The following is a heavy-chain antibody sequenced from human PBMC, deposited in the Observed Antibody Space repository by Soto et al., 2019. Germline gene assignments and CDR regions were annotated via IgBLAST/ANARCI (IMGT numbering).Heavy chain of an antibody. D-gene: IGHD3-22*01. CDR1: GYRFTNYW. CDR2: IYPGDSDT. CDR3: ARHDSSGNYFDY. J-gene: IGHJ4*02. V-gene: IGHV5-51*01. Sequence: GESLKISCSVSGYRFTNYWIGWVRQMPGKGLEFMGIIYPGDSDTTYSPSFQGQVTVSADKSINTVYLHWSSLKASDTAMYYCARHDSSGNYFDYWGQGTPVTVSS.